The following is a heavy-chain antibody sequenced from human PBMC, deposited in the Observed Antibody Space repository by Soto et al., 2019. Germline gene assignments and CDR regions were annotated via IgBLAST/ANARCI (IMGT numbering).Heavy chain of an antibody. CDR3: ATPDHQDAVNNYYYYGMDV. J-gene: IGHJ6*02. CDR2: ISYDGSNK. Sequence: PEGSLRLSCAASGFTFSSYAMHWVRQAPGKGLEWVAVISYDGSNKYYADSVKGRFTISRDNSKNTLYLQMNSLRAEDTAVYYCATPDHQDAVNNYYYYGMDVWGQGTTVTVSS. V-gene: IGHV3-30-3*01. D-gene: IGHD3-22*01. CDR1: GFTFSSYA.